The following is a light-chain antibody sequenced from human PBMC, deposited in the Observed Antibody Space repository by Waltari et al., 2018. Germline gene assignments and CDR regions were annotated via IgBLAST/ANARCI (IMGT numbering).Light chain of an antibody. CDR1: QSVRRT. V-gene: IGKV3-20*01. Sequence: DIVLTQSPGTLSVSPGARATISCRASQSVRRTLAWYQQKPGQAPRLLIYDASPRATGVPDRFSGSGFGTDFSLTISRLEPEDFAVYYCQKYGTLPATFGQGTKVEIK. J-gene: IGKJ1*01. CDR2: DAS. CDR3: QKYGTLPAT.